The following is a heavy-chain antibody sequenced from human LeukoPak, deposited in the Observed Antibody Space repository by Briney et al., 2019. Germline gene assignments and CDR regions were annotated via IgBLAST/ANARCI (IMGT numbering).Heavy chain of an antibody. CDR3: ARVDDILTGYYKGAYYYYGMDV. CDR2: INPNSGST. J-gene: IGHJ6*02. Sequence: GASVKVSCKASGYTFTGYYMHWVRQAPGQGLEWMGWINPNSGSTNYAQKFQGRVTMTRDTSISTAYMELSRLRSDNTAVYYCARVDDILTGYYKGAYYYYGMDVWGQGTTVTVSS. V-gene: IGHV1-2*02. D-gene: IGHD3-9*01. CDR1: GYTFTGYY.